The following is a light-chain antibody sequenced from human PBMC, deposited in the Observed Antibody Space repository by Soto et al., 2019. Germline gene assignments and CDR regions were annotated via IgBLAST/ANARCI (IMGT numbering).Light chain of an antibody. CDR3: CSFARGSTLV. J-gene: IGLJ3*02. V-gene: IGLV2-23*01. CDR2: EGS. Sequence: QAVLTQPASVSGSPGQSITISCTGTSSDVGSYNLVSWYQQHPGNAPKLMIYEGSKRPSGVSNRFFGSKSGNTASLTISGLQAEDEADYYCCSFARGSTLVFGGGTKVTVL. CDR1: SSDVGSYNL.